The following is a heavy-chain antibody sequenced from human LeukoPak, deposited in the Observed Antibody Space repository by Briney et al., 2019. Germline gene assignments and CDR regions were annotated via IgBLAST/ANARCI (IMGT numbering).Heavy chain of an antibody. J-gene: IGHJ4*02. V-gene: IGHV4-38-2*02. CDR1: GYSISSGYY. D-gene: IGHD5-24*01. CDR2: IYHSGST. Sequence: SETLSLTCTVSGYSISSGYYWGWIRQPPGKGLEWIGSIYHSGSTYYNPSLKSRVTISVDTSKNQFSLKLSSVTAADAAVYYCAREFRGDGYNALDYWGQGTLVTVSS. CDR3: AREFRGDGYNALDY.